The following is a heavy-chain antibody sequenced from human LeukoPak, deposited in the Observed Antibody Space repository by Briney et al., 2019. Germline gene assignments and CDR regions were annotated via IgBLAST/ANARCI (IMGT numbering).Heavy chain of an antibody. CDR2: MYDSGSA. V-gene: IGHV4-59*01. CDR1: GGSISSYY. D-gene: IGHD6-19*01. Sequence: PSETLSLTCTVSGGSISSYYWSWIRQPPGKGLEWIGYMYDSGSANYNPSLKSRVTISVGTSKNQFSLKLSSVTAADTAVYYCAREGSSGPLDYWGQGTLVTVSS. J-gene: IGHJ4*02. CDR3: AREGSSGPLDY.